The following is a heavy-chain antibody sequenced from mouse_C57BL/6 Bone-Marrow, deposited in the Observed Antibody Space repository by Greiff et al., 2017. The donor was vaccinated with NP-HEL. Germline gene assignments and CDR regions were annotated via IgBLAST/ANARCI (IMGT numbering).Heavy chain of an antibody. J-gene: IGHJ4*01. Sequence: EVKLMESGGGLVKPGGSLKLSCAASGFTFSSYAMSWVRQTPEKRLEWVATISDGGSYTYYPDNVKGRFTISRDNAKNNLYLQMSHLKSEDTAMYYCARRGYGSLYYAMDYWGQGTSVTVSS. CDR2: ISDGGSYT. V-gene: IGHV5-4*03. CDR1: GFTFSSYA. CDR3: ARRGYGSLYYAMDY. D-gene: IGHD1-1*01.